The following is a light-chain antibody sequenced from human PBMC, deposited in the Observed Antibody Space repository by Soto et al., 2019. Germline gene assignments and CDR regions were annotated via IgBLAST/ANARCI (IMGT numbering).Light chain of an antibody. CDR3: SAYAGCSTWV. CDR1: SSDVGGYNY. CDR2: EIY. V-gene: IGLV2-8*01. J-gene: IGLJ2*01. Sequence: QSAPTQPPSASGSPGQSVTFSCTGTSSDVGGYNYVSWYQQYPGKAPKLMIYEIYKRHSGVPDRFSDSKSGNTASLTVSGLQPEDEADYYCSAYAGCSTWVFGGAAELTVL.